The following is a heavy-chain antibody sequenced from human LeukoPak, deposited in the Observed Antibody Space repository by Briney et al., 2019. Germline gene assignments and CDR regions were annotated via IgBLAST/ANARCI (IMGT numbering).Heavy chain of an antibody. Sequence: GGSLRLSCAASGFTFSSYEMNWVRQAPGKGLEWVSYTSTIGNTRYYADSVKGRFTISRDNAKNSLYLQMNSLRVEDTAVYYCARELSGTTSSYFDYWGQGTLVTVSS. CDR2: TSTIGNTR. J-gene: IGHJ4*02. D-gene: IGHD1-7*01. V-gene: IGHV3-48*03. CDR3: ARELSGTTSSYFDY. CDR1: GFTFSSYE.